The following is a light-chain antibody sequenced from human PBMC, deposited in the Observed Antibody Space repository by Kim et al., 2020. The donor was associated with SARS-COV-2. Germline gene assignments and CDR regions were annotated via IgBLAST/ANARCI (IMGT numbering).Light chain of an antibody. CDR2: GAS. CDR1: QSVSSSY. V-gene: IGKV3-20*01. Sequence: SPGERATLSCRASQSVSSSYVAWYQHKPGQSPRLLIHGASSRATGVPDRFRGGGSGTDFTLTITRLEPEDFAVYYCQQYGRSPTTFGQGTRLEIK. J-gene: IGKJ5*01. CDR3: QQYGRSPTT.